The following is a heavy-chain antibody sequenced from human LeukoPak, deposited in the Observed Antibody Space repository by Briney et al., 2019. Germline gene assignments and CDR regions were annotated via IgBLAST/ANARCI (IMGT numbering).Heavy chain of an antibody. J-gene: IGHJ4*02. CDR1: GYTFTGYY. CDR2: INPNSGGT. V-gene: IGHV1-2*02. D-gene: IGHD6-6*01. Sequence: ASVKVSCKASGYTFTGYYMHWVRRAPGQGLEWMGWINPNSGGTNYAQKFQGRVTMTRDTSISTAYMELSRLRSDDTAVYYCARAMGAARSPVDCWGQGTLVTVSS. CDR3: ARAMGAARSPVDC.